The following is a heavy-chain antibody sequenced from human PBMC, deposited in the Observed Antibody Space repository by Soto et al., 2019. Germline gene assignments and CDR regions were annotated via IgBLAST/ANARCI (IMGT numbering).Heavy chain of an antibody. CDR3: ARHSGYDYPHFDY. CDR2: IYYSGST. CDR1: GGSISSYY. V-gene: IGHV4-59*04. Sequence: SETLSLTCTVSGGSISSYYWSWIRQPPGKGLEWIGYIYYSGSTYYNPSLKSRVTISVDTSKNQFSLKLSSVTAADTAVYYCARHSGYDYPHFDYWGQGTLVTVSS. J-gene: IGHJ4*02. D-gene: IGHD5-12*01.